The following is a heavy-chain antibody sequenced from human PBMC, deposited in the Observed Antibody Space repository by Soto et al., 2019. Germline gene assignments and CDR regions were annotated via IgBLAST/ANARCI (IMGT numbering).Heavy chain of an antibody. V-gene: IGHV1-69*13. D-gene: IGHD3-22*01. Sequence: ASVKVSCKASGGTFSSYAISWVRQAPGQGLEWMGGIIPIFGTANYAQKFQGRVTITADESTSTAYMELSSLRSEDTAVYYCATSNRDYDSSGYYHFDYRGQGTLVTVAS. CDR1: GGTFSSYA. CDR3: ATSNRDYDSSGYYHFDY. CDR2: IIPIFGTA. J-gene: IGHJ4*02.